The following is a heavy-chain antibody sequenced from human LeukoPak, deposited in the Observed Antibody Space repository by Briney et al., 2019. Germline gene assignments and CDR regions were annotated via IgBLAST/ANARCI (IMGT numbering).Heavy chain of an antibody. Sequence: SETLSLTCIVSAYSISSGYYWGWIRQPPGKGLEWIGSIYHSGSTYYNPSLKSRVTISVDTSKNQFSLKVNSVTAADAAVYYCARVYDSGSQAYFYYMDVWGKGTTVTISS. D-gene: IGHD3-10*01. J-gene: IGHJ6*03. CDR1: AYSISSGYY. CDR3: ARVYDSGSQAYFYYMDV. CDR2: IYHSGST. V-gene: IGHV4-38-2*02.